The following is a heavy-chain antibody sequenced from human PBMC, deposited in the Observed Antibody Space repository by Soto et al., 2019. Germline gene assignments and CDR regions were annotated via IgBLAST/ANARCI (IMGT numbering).Heavy chain of an antibody. Sequence: SETLSLTCTVSGGSLSNYFWSWIRQSPGKRLEWIAYIYYSGSTNYNPSLKSRVTLSLDTSKNQFSLWLKSVTAADTAVYYCARTADSGHFDYWGPGTLVTVSS. CDR2: IYYSGST. CDR1: GGSLSNYF. J-gene: IGHJ4*02. CDR3: ARTADSGHFDY. D-gene: IGHD2-21*02. V-gene: IGHV4-59*01.